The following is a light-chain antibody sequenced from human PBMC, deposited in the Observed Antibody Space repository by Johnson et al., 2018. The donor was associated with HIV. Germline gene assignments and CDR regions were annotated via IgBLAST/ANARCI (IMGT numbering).Light chain of an antibody. CDR3: GAWDSSLSAYV. V-gene: IGLV1-51*02. J-gene: IGLJ1*01. CDR2: ENN. Sequence: QSVLTQPPSVSAAPGQKVIISCSGSSSNIGNNYVSWYQQLPGTAPKLLIYENNKRPSGIPYRFSGSRSGTSATLDITGLQTGDEADYYCGAWDSSLSAYVFGTGTKFTVL. CDR1: SSNIGNNY.